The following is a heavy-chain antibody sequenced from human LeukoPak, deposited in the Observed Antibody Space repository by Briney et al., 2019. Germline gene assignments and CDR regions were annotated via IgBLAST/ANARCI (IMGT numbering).Heavy chain of an antibody. Sequence: PGRSLRLSCTASGFTFGDYAMSWVRQAPGKGLEWVGFIRSNAYGGTTEYAASVKDRFTISRDDSKSIAYLQMNSLQTEDTAVYYCTRVATINREEYWGQGTLVTVSS. J-gene: IGHJ4*02. D-gene: IGHD5-12*01. CDR2: IRSNAYGGTT. V-gene: IGHV3-49*04. CDR3: TRVATINREEY. CDR1: GFTFGDYA.